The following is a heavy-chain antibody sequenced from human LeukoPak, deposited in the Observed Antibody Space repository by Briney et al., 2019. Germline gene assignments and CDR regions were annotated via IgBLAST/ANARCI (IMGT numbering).Heavy chain of an antibody. V-gene: IGHV3-48*03. D-gene: IGHD6-19*01. CDR3: ARGLPSSGLPYY. CDR2: ISSSGNTI. J-gene: IGHJ4*02. Sequence: ESGGSLRLSCAASVFTIRSHEMNWVRQAPGKGLEWVAYISSSGNTIYYADSVKGRFTISRDNTKNSLYLQMNSLRAEDTAVYYCARGLPSSGLPYYGGQGTLVTVSS. CDR1: VFTIRSHE.